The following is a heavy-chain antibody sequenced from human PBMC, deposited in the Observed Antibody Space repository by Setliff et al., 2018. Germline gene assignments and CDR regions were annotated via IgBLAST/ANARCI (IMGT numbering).Heavy chain of an antibody. Sequence: SETLSLTCSVYGESFSNNYWSWIRQPPGKGLEWFGEINQSGSGDYNPSFKGRVTISVDTSKKQFSLTLSSVTAADTALYYCRQAVVGRDVFDIWGQGTVVTVSS. V-gene: IGHV4-34*01. CDR2: INQSGSG. J-gene: IGHJ3*02. CDR3: RQAVVGRDVFDI. CDR1: GESFSNNY. D-gene: IGHD1-1*01.